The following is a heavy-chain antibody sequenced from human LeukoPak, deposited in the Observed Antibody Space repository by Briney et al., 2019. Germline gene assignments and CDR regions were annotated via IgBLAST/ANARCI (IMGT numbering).Heavy chain of an antibody. Sequence: PGGSLRLSCAASEFTFDDYAMHWVRQAPGKGLEWVSLISWDGGSTYYADSVKGRFTISRDNSRHTLYLQMNSLGAEDTALYYCAKDKEYSGFGPILSGYYYGMDVWGKGTTVTVSS. V-gene: IGHV3-43D*04. J-gene: IGHJ6*04. CDR1: EFTFDDYA. CDR3: AKDKEYSGFGPILSGYYYGMDV. D-gene: IGHD5-12*01. CDR2: ISWDGGST.